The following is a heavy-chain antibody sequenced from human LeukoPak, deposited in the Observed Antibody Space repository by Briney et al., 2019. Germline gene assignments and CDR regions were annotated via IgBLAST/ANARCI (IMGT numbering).Heavy chain of an antibody. D-gene: IGHD3-16*01. J-gene: IGHJ4*02. CDR3: TREGRGSDAFDY. V-gene: IGHV3-49*04. CDR1: GFRFSDHY. CDR2: IRSKAYGGTT. Sequence: PGGSLRLSCAASGFRFSDHYMDWVRQAPGKGLEWVGFIRSKAYGGTTEYAASVKGRFTISRDDSKSIAYLQMNSLKTEDTAVYYCTREGRGSDAFDYWGQGTLVTVSS.